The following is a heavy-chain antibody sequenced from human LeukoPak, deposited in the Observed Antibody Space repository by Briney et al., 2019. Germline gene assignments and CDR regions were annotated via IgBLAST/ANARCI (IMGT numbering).Heavy chain of an antibody. V-gene: IGHV4-59*02. CDR2: VYHTGSA. CDR3: ARDRMQWLQGASHI. Sequence: SETLSLTCTVSGGSVTNYYWSWIRQPPGKGLEWIGYVYHTGSANYNPSLLSRLTISMDTSKNQFSLKLRSVTAADTAVYYCARDRMQWLQGASHIWGQGTMVTVSS. J-gene: IGHJ3*02. CDR1: GGSVTNYY. D-gene: IGHD6-19*01.